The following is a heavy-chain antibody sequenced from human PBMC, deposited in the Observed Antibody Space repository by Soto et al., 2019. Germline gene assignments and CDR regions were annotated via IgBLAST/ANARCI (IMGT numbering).Heavy chain of an antibody. J-gene: IGHJ6*02. D-gene: IGHD2-15*01. V-gene: IGHV3-30-3*01. CDR2: ISYDGSNK. CDR1: GFTFSSYA. Sequence: GGSLRLSCAASGFTFSSYAMHWVRQAPGKGLEWVAVISYDGSNKYYADSVKGRFTISRDNSKNTLYLQMNSLRAEDTAVYYCARGSVAATHYYYYGMDVWGQGTTVTVSS. CDR3: ARGSVAATHYYYYGMDV.